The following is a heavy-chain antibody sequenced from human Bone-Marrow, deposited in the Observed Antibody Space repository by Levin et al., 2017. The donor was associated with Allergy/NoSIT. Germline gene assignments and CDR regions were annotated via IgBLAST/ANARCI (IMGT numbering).Heavy chain of an antibody. D-gene: IGHD2-8*01. Sequence: SETLSLTCAVYGGSFSGYYWSWIRQPPGKGLEWIGEINHSGSTNYNPSLKSRVTISVDTSKNQFSLKLSSVTAADTAVYYCARINEGPNWFDPWGQGTLVTVSS. CDR2: INHSGST. CDR3: ARINEGPNWFDP. CDR1: GGSFSGYY. V-gene: IGHV4-34*01. J-gene: IGHJ5*02.